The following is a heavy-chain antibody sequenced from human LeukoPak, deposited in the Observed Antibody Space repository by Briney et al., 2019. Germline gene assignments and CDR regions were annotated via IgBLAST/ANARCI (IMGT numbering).Heavy chain of an antibody. CDR2: IYPGDSDT. CDR3: ARRRDLYSGSYYPFDY. D-gene: IGHD1-26*01. CDR1: GYSFSRHW. J-gene: IGHJ4*02. Sequence: GESLKISCQGSGYSFSRHWIAWVRQMPGKGLEWMGIIYPGDSDTRYSPSFQGQVTISADKSISTAYLQWSSLKASDTAMYYCARRRDLYSGSYYPFDYWGQGTLVTVSS. V-gene: IGHV5-51*01.